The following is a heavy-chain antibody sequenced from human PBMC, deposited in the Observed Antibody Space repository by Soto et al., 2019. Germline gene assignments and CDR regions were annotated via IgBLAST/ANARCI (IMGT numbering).Heavy chain of an antibody. J-gene: IGHJ6*03. Sequence: SETLSLTCTVSGGSISSGGYYWSWIRQHPGKGLEWIGYIYYSGSTYYNPSLKSRVTISVDTSKNQFSLKLSSVTAADTAVYYCAREVVVVAATWNYYYYMDVWGKGTTVTVSS. CDR3: AREVVVVAATWNYYYYMDV. CDR1: GGSISSGGYY. D-gene: IGHD2-15*01. V-gene: IGHV4-31*03. CDR2: IYYSGST.